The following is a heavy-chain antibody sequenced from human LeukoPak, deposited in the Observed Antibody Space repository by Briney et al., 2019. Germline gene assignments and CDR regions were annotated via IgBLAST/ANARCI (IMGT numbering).Heavy chain of an antibody. CDR1: GGSISSGSYY. CDR2: IYTSGST. CDR3: ARGLRYNWNDALDY. J-gene: IGHJ4*02. D-gene: IGHD1-20*01. V-gene: IGHV4-61*02. Sequence: SETLSLTCTVSGGSISSGSYYWSWIRQPAGKGLEWIGRIYTSGSTNYNPSLKSRVTISVDTSKNQFSLKLSSVTAADTAVYYCARGLRYNWNDALDYWGQGTLVTVSS.